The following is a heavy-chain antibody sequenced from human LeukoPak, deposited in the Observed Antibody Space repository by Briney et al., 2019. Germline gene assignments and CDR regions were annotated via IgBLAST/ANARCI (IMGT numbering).Heavy chain of an antibody. J-gene: IGHJ2*01. CDR2: IYYSGIT. V-gene: IGHV4-31*03. Sequence: PSDTLSLTCTVSGGSISSGGYYWSWIRQHPGKGLEWIGYIYYSGITYYTPSLKNRVTISVATSKNQFSLRLSSVTAVDTAVYYCARGGGGYSWYFDLWGRGTLVTVSS. D-gene: IGHD5-12*01. CDR3: ARGGGGYSWYFDL. CDR1: GGSISSGGYY.